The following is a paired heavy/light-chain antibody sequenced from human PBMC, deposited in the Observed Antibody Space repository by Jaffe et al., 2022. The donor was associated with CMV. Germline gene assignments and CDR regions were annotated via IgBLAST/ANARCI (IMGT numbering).Light chain of an antibody. V-gene: IGLV3-1*01. CDR3: QAWDSSTAHLV. J-gene: IGLJ2*01. CDR1: KLGDKY. Sequence: SYELTQPPSVSVSPGQTASITCSGDKLGDKYACWYQQKPGQSPVLVIYQDSKRPSGIPERFSGSNSGNTATLTISGTQAMDEADYYCQAWDSSTAHLVFGGGTKLTVL. CDR2: QDS.
Heavy chain of an antibody. V-gene: IGHV3-21*01. Sequence: EVQLVESGGGLVKPGGSLRLSCAASGFTFSSYSMNWVRQAPGKGLEWVSSISSSSSYIYYADSVKGRFTISRDNAKNSLYLQMNSLRAEDTAVYYCARDPRDSAAYYDILTDHRRHYYYYYMDVWGKGTTVTVSS. D-gene: IGHD3-9*01. J-gene: IGHJ6*03. CDR1: GFTFSSYS. CDR3: ARDPRDSAAYYDILTDHRRHYYYYYMDV. CDR2: ISSSSSYI.